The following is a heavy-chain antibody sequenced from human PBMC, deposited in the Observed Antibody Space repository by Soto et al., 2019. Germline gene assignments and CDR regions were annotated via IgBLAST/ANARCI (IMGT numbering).Heavy chain of an antibody. CDR1: GFTFSSYA. Sequence: GGSLSLSCAASGFTFSSYAMSWVRQAPGKGLEWVSAISGSGGSTYYADSVKGRFTISRDNSKNTLYLQMNGLRADDTAIYFCAKHVASSWRYYFDHWGQGTLVTVSS. CDR3: AKHVASSWRYYFDH. D-gene: IGHD6-13*01. CDR2: ISGSGGST. J-gene: IGHJ4*02. V-gene: IGHV3-23*01.